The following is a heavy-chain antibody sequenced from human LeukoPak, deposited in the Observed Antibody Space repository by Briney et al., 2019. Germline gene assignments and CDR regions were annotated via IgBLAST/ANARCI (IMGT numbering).Heavy chain of an antibody. Sequence: GGSLRLSCGASGFSFNNAYMSWVRQAPGKGPEWVGLIRSKIDGETIEYAAPVKDRFVISRDDSKNTVYLQMTSLKIEDTAVYYCTTAGISGTRWYYNGMDVWGQGTTVTVSS. CDR3: TTAGISGTRWYYNGMDV. D-gene: IGHD1-20*01. V-gene: IGHV3-15*01. CDR2: IRSKIDGETI. J-gene: IGHJ6*02. CDR1: GFSFNNAY.